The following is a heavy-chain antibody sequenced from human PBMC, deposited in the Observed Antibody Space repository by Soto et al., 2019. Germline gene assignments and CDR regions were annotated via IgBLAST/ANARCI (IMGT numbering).Heavy chain of an antibody. J-gene: IGHJ4*02. D-gene: IGHD2-15*01. CDR1: GGSISSGGYY. CDR3: ARRYGGNFDY. Sequence: SETLSLTCTFSGGSISSGGYYLSWIRQHPGKGLEWIGYIYYSGSTYYNPSLKSRVTISVDTSKNQFSLKLSSVTAADTAVYYCARRYGGNFDYWGQGTTVTVSS. V-gene: IGHV4-31*03. CDR2: IYYSGST.